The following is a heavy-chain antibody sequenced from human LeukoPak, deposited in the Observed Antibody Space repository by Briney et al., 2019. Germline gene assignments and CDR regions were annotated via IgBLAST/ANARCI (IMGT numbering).Heavy chain of an antibody. D-gene: IGHD3-10*01. CDR2: INHSGST. Sequence: SQTLSLTCTVSGGSISSGDYYWSWIRQPPGKGLEWIGEINHSGSTSYNPSLKSRVTISEDTPKNQFSLRLSSVTAADTAVYYCASVRWYYGMDVWGQGTTVTVSS. CDR3: ASVRWYYGMDV. V-gene: IGHV4-30-4*08. CDR1: GGSISSGDYY. J-gene: IGHJ6*02.